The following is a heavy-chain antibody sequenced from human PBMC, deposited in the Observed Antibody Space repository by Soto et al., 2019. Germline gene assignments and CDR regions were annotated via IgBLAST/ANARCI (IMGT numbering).Heavy chain of an antibody. CDR2: LNKDGSRT. V-gene: IGHV3-74*01. Sequence: QPVGSLRLSCAASGFTFSNYWFHWVRQAPGKGLVWVSRLNKDGSRTDYADSVKGRFTIFRDNARNTLYLQINSLRAEDTAVYYCGRDLGGVGSYWGQGTLVTVSS. CDR1: GFTFSNYW. J-gene: IGHJ4*02. CDR3: GRDLGGVGSY. D-gene: IGHD3-16*01.